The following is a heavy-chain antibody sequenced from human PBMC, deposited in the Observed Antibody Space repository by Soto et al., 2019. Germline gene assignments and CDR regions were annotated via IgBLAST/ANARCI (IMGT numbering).Heavy chain of an antibody. D-gene: IGHD2-15*01. J-gene: IGHJ3*02. CDR3: ASWLLREHAFDI. CDR2: LYSTYGT. V-gene: IGHV3-53*01. Sequence: GGSLRLSCAASGFTFSGKKYLTWVRQAPGKGLEWVSGLYSTYGTYYADSVKGRFSTSKDNSKNAFYLQLNSLRPDDTAVYYCASWLLREHAFDIWGLGTMVTVSS. CDR1: GFTFSGKKY.